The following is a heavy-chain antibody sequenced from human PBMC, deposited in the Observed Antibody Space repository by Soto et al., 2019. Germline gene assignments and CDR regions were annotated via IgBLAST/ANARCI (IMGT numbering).Heavy chain of an antibody. Sequence: QVQLVQSGAXMRKPGSSLRVSCKASGGTFSDFAFSWVRQAPGQGLECMGGIVPLFGSPNYAQKFGGRVTISADTSPSTVHIEVSTLRCADTTISFCARDRIQLRLGKYSFNGMDVWGQGTTITVSS. D-gene: IGHD3-16*01. CDR2: IVPLFGSP. V-gene: IGHV1-69*06. CDR1: GGTFSDFA. CDR3: ARDRIQLRLGKYSFNGMDV. J-gene: IGHJ6*02.